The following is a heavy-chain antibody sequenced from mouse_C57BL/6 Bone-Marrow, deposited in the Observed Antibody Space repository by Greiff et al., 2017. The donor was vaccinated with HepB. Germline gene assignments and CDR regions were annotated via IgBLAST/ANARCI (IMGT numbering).Heavy chain of an antibody. CDR2: ISSGSSTI. D-gene: IGHD2-5*01. J-gene: IGHJ3*01. Sequence: EVMLVESGGGLVKPGGSLKLSCAASGFTFSDYGMHWVRQAPEKGLEWVAYISSGSSTIYYADTVKGRFTISRDNAKNTLFLQMTSLRSEDTAMYYCARGYYSNLAYWGQGTLVTVSA. V-gene: IGHV5-17*01. CDR3: ARGYYSNLAY. CDR1: GFTFSDYG.